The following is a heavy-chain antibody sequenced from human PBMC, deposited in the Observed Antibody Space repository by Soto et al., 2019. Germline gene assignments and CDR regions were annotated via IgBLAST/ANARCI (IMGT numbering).Heavy chain of an antibody. V-gene: IGHV3-11*06. Sequence: GGSLRLSCAAPGFTFSDYYMSWIRQAPGKGLEWVSYISSSSSYTNYADSVKGRFTISRDNAKNSLYLQMNSLRAEDTAVYYCARDPATVRNFDYWGQGTLVTVSS. CDR1: GFTFSDYY. J-gene: IGHJ4*02. CDR2: ISSSSSYT. CDR3: ARDPATVRNFDY. D-gene: IGHD4-4*01.